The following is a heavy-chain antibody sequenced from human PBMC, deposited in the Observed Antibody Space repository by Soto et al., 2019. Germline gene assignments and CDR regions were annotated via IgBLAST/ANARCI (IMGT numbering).Heavy chain of an antibody. CDR2: IYYSGST. J-gene: IGHJ4*02. CDR1: GGSISSSSYY. CDR3: AQYYDFWSGYSYHFDY. D-gene: IGHD3-3*01. V-gene: IGHV4-39*01. Sequence: QLQLQESGPGLVKPSETLSLTCTVSGGSISSSSYYWGWIRQPPGKGLEWIGSIYYSGSTYYNPSLKSRVTISVDTSKNQFSLKLSSVTAADTAVYYCAQYYDFWSGYSYHFDYWGQGTLVTVSS.